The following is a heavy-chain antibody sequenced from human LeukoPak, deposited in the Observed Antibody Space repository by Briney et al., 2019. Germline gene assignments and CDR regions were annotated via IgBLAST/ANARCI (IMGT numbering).Heavy chain of an antibody. V-gene: IGHV4-30-2*01. CDR2: SYHSGST. CDR1: GGSISSGGYS. D-gene: IGHD3-3*01. J-gene: IGHJ5*02. Sequence: SETLSLTCAVSGGSISSGGYSWSWIRQPPGKGLEWIGYSYHSGSTYYNPSLKSRVTISVDRSKNQFSLKLSSVTAADTAVYYCARVNLGRGPFYYDFWSGSPTPPNWFDPWGQGTLVTVSS. CDR3: ARVNLGRGPFYYDFWSGSPTPPNWFDP.